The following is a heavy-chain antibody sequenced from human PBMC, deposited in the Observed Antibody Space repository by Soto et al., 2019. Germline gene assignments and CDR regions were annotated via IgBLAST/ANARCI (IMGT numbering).Heavy chain of an antibody. Sequence: EVQLVESGGGLVKPGGSLRLSCAASGFTFSSYSMNWVRQVPGKGLEWVSSLTSTSSYTYYADSVKGRFTISRDNAKNSRFLKMNSLRAEDTAVYYCGRVASSSSWTPDYVGQGTLVTVSS. D-gene: IGHD6-13*01. V-gene: IGHV3-21*02. CDR3: GRVASSSSWTPDY. J-gene: IGHJ4*02. CDR1: GFTFSSYS. CDR2: LTSTSSYT.